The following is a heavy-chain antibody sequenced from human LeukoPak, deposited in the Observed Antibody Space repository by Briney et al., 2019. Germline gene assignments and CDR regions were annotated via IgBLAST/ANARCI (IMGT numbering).Heavy chain of an antibody. J-gene: IGHJ4*02. V-gene: IGHV3-48*04. Sequence: GGSLRPSCAASGFTFSSCWMSWVRQAPGRGLGWVAYIRSSGSAMNYADAVKGRFIISRDNAQNSLFLQMNSLRAEDTGVYYCARGDPGSTWSCFDNWGLGTLVTVSP. D-gene: IGHD6-13*01. CDR3: ARGDPGSTWSCFDN. CDR2: IRSSGSAM. CDR1: GFTFSSCW.